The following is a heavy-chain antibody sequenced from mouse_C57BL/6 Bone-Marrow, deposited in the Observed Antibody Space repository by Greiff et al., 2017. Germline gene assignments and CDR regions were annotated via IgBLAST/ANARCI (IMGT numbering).Heavy chain of an antibody. V-gene: IGHV5-6*01. Sequence: EVQLVESGGDLVKPGGSLKLSCAASGFTFSSYGMSWVRQTPDKRLEWVATISSGGSYTYYPDSVKGRFTISRDNAKNTLYLQMSSLKSEDTAMYCCARLPYYYGSSYCWFAYWGQGTLVTVSA. CDR1: GFTFSSYG. J-gene: IGHJ3*01. D-gene: IGHD1-1*01. CDR3: ARLPYYYGSSYCWFAY. CDR2: ISSGGSYT.